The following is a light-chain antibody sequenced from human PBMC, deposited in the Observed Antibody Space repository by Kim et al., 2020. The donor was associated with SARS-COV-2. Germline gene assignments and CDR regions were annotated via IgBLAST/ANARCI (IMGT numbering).Light chain of an antibody. CDR3: QQHSNWPIT. J-gene: IGKJ5*01. CDR2: AAS. V-gene: IGKV3-11*01. CDR1: QSVSSY. Sequence: EIVLTQSPATLSSSTGERATLTCRASQSVSSYLAWYQQKPGQAPRLLIYAASNRATGIPARFSGSGSGTDFTLTITSLEPEDVAVYYCQQHSNWPITFGQGTRLEIK.